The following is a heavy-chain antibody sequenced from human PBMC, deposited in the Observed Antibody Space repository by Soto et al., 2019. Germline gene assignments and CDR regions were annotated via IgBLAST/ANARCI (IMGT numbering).Heavy chain of an antibody. J-gene: IGHJ5*02. CDR1: GFTFSSYA. CDR3: VKYTVTEALGES. V-gene: IGHV3-23*01. CDR2: VSRAGTYT. Sequence: EVQLLESGGDVVRPGGSLRLSCAASGFTFSSYAMGWVRQAPGKGLEWVAGVSRAGTYTFYADSVRGRFSISRDNSRDTVALYMNALRGDDTAGYFCVKYTVTEALGESWGQGTLVSVSS. D-gene: IGHD3-16*01.